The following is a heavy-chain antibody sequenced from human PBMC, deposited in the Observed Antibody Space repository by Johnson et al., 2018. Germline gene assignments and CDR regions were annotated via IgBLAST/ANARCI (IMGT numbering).Heavy chain of an antibody. Sequence: VQLVQSGGGLVQPGGSLRLSCAVSGFTFSSYAMTWVRHAPGKGLEWVSAISGSGGSTYYADSVKGRFTISRDNSKNTLDLQMNSLRAEDTAVYYCAKRPGGIAVAYYYYMDVWGKGTTVTVSS. D-gene: IGHD6-19*01. CDR2: ISGSGGST. V-gene: IGHV3-23*04. CDR3: AKRPGGIAVAYYYYMDV. J-gene: IGHJ6*03. CDR1: GFTFSSYA.